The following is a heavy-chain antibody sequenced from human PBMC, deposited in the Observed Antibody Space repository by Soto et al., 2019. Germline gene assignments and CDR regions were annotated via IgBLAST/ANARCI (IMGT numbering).Heavy chain of an antibody. Sequence: SVKVSCKASGGTFSSYAVSWVRQAPGQGLEWVGEIIPMYGMPNLAHRFQGRVTVTADESTSTVYMEVSSLRSEDTAIYYCARVKESCSSTSCYKFFDFWGQGSLVTVSS. J-gene: IGHJ4*02. CDR3: ARVKESCSSTSCYKFFDF. V-gene: IGHV1-69*13. CDR1: GGTFSSYA. D-gene: IGHD2-2*02. CDR2: IIPMYGMP.